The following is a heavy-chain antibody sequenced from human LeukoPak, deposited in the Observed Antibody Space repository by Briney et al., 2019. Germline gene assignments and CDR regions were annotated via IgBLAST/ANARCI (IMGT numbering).Heavy chain of an antibody. J-gene: IGHJ4*02. CDR1: GFTFDDYA. Sequence: AGGSLRLSCAASGFTFDDYALHWVRQIPGKGLEWVSGITWNSRSIAYADSVKGRFTISRDNAKNSLYLQMSNLRPDDTALYYCAKDTGIAPEGYYFDKWGRGTQVTVSS. CDR3: AKDTGIAPEGYYFDK. D-gene: IGHD2-2*01. V-gene: IGHV3-9*01. CDR2: ITWNSRSI.